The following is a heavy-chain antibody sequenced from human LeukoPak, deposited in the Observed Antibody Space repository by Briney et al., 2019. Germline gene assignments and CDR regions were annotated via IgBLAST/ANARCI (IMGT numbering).Heavy chain of an antibody. V-gene: IGHV6-1*01. CDR1: GDSVSSNSAA. Sequence: SQTLSLTCAISGDSVSSNSAAWNWLRQSPSRGLEWLGWTYYRSKWYNEYAVSVKSRITINADTSKNQFSLHLNSVTPEDTAVYYCAKTASYSGTWDDALEIWGQGTMVTVSS. CDR3: AKTASYSGTWDDALEI. CDR2: TYYRSKWYN. D-gene: IGHD6-13*01. J-gene: IGHJ3*02.